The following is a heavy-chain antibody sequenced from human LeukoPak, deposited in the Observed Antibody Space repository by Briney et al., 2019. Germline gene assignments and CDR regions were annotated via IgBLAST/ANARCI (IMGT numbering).Heavy chain of an antibody. V-gene: IGHV1-69*05. J-gene: IGHJ6*03. CDR3: ARAFLDTAMGRYYYYYYMDV. Sequence: ASVKVSCNASGGTFSSYAISWVRQAPGQGLEWMGGIIPILGTANYAQKFQGRVTITTDESTSTAYMELSSLRSEDTAVYYCARAFLDTAMGRYYYYYYMDVWGKGTTVTVSS. D-gene: IGHD5-18*01. CDR1: GGTFSSYA. CDR2: IIPILGTA.